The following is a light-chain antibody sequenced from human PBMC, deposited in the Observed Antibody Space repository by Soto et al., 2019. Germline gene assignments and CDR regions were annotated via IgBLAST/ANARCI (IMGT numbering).Light chain of an antibody. CDR3: CSYAGSRTFV. J-gene: IGLJ2*01. Sequence: QSALTQPASVSGSPEQSITISCTGTSSDVGAYNLVSWYQQHPGTATRLIIYEGSKRPSGISHRFSGSKSDNTASLTISGLRAEDEAHYHCCSYAGSRTFVFGGGTKLTVL. CDR1: SSDVGAYNL. V-gene: IGLV2-23*01. CDR2: EGS.